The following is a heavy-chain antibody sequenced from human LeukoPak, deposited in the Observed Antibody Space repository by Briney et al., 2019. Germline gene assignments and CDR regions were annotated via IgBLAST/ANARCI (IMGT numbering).Heavy chain of an antibody. CDR1: GGSISSYY. D-gene: IGHD3-10*01. CDR2: IYYSGST. J-gene: IGHJ4*02. Sequence: SETLSLTCTVSGGSISSYYWSWIRQPPGKVLEWIGYIYYSGSTNYNPSLKSRVTISVDTSKNQFSLKLSSVTAADTAVYYCARGLTGEFDYWGQGTLVTVSS. V-gene: IGHV4-59*01. CDR3: ARGLTGEFDY.